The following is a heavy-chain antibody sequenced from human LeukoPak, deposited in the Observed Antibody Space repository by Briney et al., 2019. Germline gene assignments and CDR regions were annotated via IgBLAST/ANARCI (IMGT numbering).Heavy chain of an antibody. Sequence: GSVKVTCKASGYTFISYGISWVRQAPGQGLEWMGWISADSDYTDYAQKLQGRVTMTTDTSTSMVYMELRSLRSDDTAVYYCARGLGYYQPYYFDYWGQGTLVIVSS. CDR2: ISADSDYT. CDR3: ARGLGYYQPYYFDY. D-gene: IGHD3-3*01. V-gene: IGHV1-18*01. J-gene: IGHJ4*02. CDR1: GYTFISYG.